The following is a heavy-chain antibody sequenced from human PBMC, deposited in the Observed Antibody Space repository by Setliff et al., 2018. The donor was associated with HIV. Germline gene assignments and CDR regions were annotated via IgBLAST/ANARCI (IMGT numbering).Heavy chain of an antibody. CDR2: INAGNGNT. J-gene: IGHJ3*02. V-gene: IGHV1-3*01. CDR1: GYTFTSYA. CDR3: ARGPDVRTGESDFDI. D-gene: IGHD2-21*02. Sequence: ASVKVSCKASGYTFTSYAMHWVRQAPGQRLEWMGWINAGNGNTKYSQESLRDRSASTAYMELTGLTPADTALYFCARGPDVRTGESDFDIWGQGTTVTVSS.